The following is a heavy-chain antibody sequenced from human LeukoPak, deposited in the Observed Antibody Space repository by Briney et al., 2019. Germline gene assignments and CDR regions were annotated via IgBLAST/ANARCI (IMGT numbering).Heavy chain of an antibody. CDR3: ARETGDRVAFDI. CDR2: IYYSGST. V-gene: IGHV4-61*01. J-gene: IGHJ3*02. Sequence: SETLSLTCTVSGGSVSSGSYYWSWIRQPPGKGLEWIGYIYYSGSTNYNPALKSRVTISVDTSKNQFSLKLSSVTAADTAVYYCARETGDRVAFDIWGQGTMVTVSS. D-gene: IGHD3-10*01. CDR1: GGSVSSGSYY.